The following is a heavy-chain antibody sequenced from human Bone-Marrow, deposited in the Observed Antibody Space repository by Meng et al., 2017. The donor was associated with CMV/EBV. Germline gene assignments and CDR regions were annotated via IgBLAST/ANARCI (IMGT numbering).Heavy chain of an antibody. J-gene: IGHJ4*02. CDR1: GFTFSSSA. CDR2: ISYDGSKK. CDR3: ARDVGAAVDY. D-gene: IGHD1-26*01. V-gene: IGHV3-30-3*01. Sequence: LSCAASGFTFSSSAMHWVRQAPGKGMEWVAVISYDGSKKYYADSVKGRFTISRENSKNTLYLQMNSLRAEDTAVYYCARDVGAAVDYWGQGTLVTVSS.